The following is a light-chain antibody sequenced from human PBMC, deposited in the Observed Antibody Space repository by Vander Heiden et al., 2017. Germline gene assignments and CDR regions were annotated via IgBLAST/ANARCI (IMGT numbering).Light chain of an antibody. CDR1: RSVLYSSNNKNH. CDR3: QQGVSRPCT. CDR2: WAS. J-gene: IGKJ3*01. V-gene: IGKV4-1*01. Sequence: DLVMTQSPDSLAVSLGAKATITCKSSRSVLYSSNNKNHLAWYQQKPGQPPKLVIYWASTRESGVPDRFSGSGSGTDFTLTISSLQAEDVAVYYCQQGVSRPCTFGHGTKVELK.